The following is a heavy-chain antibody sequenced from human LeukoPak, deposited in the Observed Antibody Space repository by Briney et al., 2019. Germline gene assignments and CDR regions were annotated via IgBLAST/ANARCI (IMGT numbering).Heavy chain of an antibody. Sequence: PSETLSLTCAVYGGSFSGYYWSWIRPPPGKGLEWIGEINHSGSTNYNPSLKSRVTISVDTSKNQFSLKLSSVTAADTAVYYCARLAAAGDNYWGQGTLVTVSS. V-gene: IGHV4-34*01. CDR3: ARLAAAGDNY. CDR2: INHSGST. D-gene: IGHD6-13*01. J-gene: IGHJ4*02. CDR1: GGSFSGYY.